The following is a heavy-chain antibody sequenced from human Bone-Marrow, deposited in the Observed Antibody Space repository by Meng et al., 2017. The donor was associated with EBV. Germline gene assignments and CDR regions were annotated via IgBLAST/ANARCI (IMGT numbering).Heavy chain of an antibody. D-gene: IGHD2-2*01. Sequence: QVQLVQSGAEVKKPGSSVKVSCKASGGTFGSYVISWVRQAPGQGLEWMGGIIPILGTSTRAQKFQGRLTITADKVTDTAYMELSSLRSEDTAVYYCARAGGCSTTSCPSGYFDPWGQGTLVTVSS. CDR3: ARAGGCSTTSCPSGYFDP. CDR1: GGTFGSYV. V-gene: IGHV1-69*06. J-gene: IGHJ5*02. CDR2: IIPILGTS.